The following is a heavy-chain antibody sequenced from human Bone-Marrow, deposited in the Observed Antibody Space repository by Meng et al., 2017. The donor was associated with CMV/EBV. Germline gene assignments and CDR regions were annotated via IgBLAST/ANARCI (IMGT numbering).Heavy chain of an antibody. CDR3: ASPGTTQAGNYYYGMDV. V-gene: IGHV3-48*03. CDR2: ISSSGSTI. J-gene: IGHJ6*02. CDR1: GFTFSSYE. Sequence: GGSLRLSCAASGFTFSSYEMNWVRQAPGKGLEWVSYISSSGSTIYYADSVKGRFTISRDNAKNSLYLQMNSLRAEDTAVYYCASPGTTQAGNYYYGMDVWGQGTTVTVSS. D-gene: IGHD4-17*01.